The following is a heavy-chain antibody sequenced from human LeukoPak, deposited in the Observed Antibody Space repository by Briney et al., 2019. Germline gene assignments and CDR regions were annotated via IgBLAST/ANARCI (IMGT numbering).Heavy chain of an antibody. CDR1: GFTFSNFW. V-gene: IGHV3-74*01. CDR2: IYGDGSFT. D-gene: IGHD2-2*01. J-gene: IGHJ4*02. CDR3: ARGGCSSASCAFDY. Sequence: GGSLRLSCAASGFTFSNFWMHWVRQAPGKGLVWVALIYGDGSFTRYADSVKGRFTISRDNAKNSLYLHMNSLRAEDTAVYYCARGGCSSASCAFDYWGQGTLVTVSS.